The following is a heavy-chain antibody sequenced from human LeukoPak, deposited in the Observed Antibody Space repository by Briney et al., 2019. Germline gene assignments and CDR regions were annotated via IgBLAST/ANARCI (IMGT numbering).Heavy chain of an antibody. V-gene: IGHV4-39*06. CDR3: ARDYLGGNPDAFDI. J-gene: IGHJ3*02. D-gene: IGHD4-23*01. CDR2: IYYSGST. Sequence: MSSETLSLTCTVSGDSISSSSYYWGWIRQPPGKELEWIGSIYYSGSTYYNPSLNSRVTISVDTSKNQFPLKPSSVTAADTAVYYCARDYLGGNPDAFDIWGQGTMVTVSS. CDR1: GDSISSSSYY.